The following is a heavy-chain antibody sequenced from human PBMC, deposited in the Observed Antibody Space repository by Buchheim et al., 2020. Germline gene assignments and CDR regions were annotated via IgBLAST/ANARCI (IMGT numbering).Heavy chain of an antibody. CDR1: GGSISSGGYY. V-gene: IGHV4-31*03. CDR3: ARIGRRGWFDP. D-gene: IGHD1-26*01. CDR2: IYYSGST. J-gene: IGHJ5*02. Sequence: QVQLQQWGAGLLKPSETLSLTCTVSGGSISSGGYYWSWIRQHPGKGLEWIGYIYYSGSTYYNPSLKSRVTISVDTSKNQFSLKLSSVTAADTAVYYCARIGRRGWFDPWGQGTL.